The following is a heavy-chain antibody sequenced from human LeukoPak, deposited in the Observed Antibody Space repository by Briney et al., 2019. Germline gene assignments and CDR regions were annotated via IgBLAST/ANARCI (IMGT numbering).Heavy chain of an antibody. CDR1: GASISSSY. V-gene: IGHV4-59*12. CDR2: TFHNGDT. J-gene: IGHJ4*02. Sequence: SETLSLTCTVSGASISSSYWSWIRQPPGKGLELIVYTFHNGDTNYNPSLESRVTISVDTSKNDFSLRMTSVTAADTAVYYCARDEEYSNYYCAWGQGTLVTVSS. D-gene: IGHD4-11*01. CDR3: ARDEEYSNYYCA.